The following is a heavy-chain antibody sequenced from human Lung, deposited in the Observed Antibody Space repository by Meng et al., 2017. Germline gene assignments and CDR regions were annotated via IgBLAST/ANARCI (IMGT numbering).Heavy chain of an antibody. CDR1: GFTFSSYS. CDR3: ARAISSGWYFGY. D-gene: IGHD6-19*01. V-gene: IGHV3-21*01. Sequence: GGSLRLSCAASGFTFSSYSMNWVRQAPGKGLEWVSSISSSSSYIYYADSVKGRFTISRDNANNSLYLQMNSLRAEDTAVYYCARAISSGWYFGYWGQGTLVTVSS. CDR2: ISSSSSYI. J-gene: IGHJ4*02.